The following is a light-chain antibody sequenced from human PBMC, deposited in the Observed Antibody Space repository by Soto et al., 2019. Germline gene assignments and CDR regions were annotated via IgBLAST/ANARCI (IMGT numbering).Light chain of an antibody. CDR3: QQSHSVPYT. CDR2: AAS. J-gene: IGKJ2*01. Sequence: DIPMTQSPSSLSASIGDRVTITCRASQTIASYLNWYQQKPGKAPKVLISAASILQSGVPSRFSGSGAKTEFTLTIGSLQPEDFATYYCQQSHSVPYTFGQGTKLDIK. CDR1: QTIASY. V-gene: IGKV1-39*01.